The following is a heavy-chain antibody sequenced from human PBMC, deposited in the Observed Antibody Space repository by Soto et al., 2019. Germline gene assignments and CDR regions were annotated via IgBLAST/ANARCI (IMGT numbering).Heavy chain of an antibody. D-gene: IGHD2-21*01. J-gene: IGHJ6*03. V-gene: IGHV3-30*03. Sequence: PGGSLRLSCAASGFTFSSYGMHWVRQAPGKGLEWVAVISYDGSNKYYADSVKGRFTISRDNSKNTLYLQMNSLRAEDTATYYCARGGISHWAYFYYMDVWDRGTTVTVSS. CDR3: ARGGISHWAYFYYMDV. CDR1: GFTFSSYG. CDR2: ISYDGSNK.